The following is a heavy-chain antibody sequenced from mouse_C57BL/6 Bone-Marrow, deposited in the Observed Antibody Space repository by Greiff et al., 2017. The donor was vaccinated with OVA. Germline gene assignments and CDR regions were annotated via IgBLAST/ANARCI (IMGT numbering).Heavy chain of an antibody. V-gene: IGHV1-9*01. CDR3: ALYYGSSYGY. D-gene: IGHD1-1*01. CDR2: ILPGRGST. CDR1: GYTFTGYW. J-gene: IGHJ2*01. Sequence: QVQLQQSGAELMKPGASVKLSCKATGYTFTGYWIEWVKQRPGHGLEWIGEILPGRGSTNYNEKFKGKATFTADTSSNTAYMQLSSLTTEDSAIYYCALYYGSSYGYWGQGTTLTVSS.